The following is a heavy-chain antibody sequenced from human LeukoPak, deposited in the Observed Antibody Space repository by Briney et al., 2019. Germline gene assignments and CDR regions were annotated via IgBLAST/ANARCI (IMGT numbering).Heavy chain of an antibody. Sequence: GGSLRLSCAASGFTFSSYAMSWVRQAPGKGLEWVSAISGSGGSTYYADSVKGRFTISRDNSKNTLYLQMNGLRAEDTAVYYCANFDYYDSSEVNYWGQGTLVTVSS. D-gene: IGHD3-22*01. CDR2: ISGSGGST. V-gene: IGHV3-23*01. CDR1: GFTFSSYA. J-gene: IGHJ4*02. CDR3: ANFDYYDSSEVNY.